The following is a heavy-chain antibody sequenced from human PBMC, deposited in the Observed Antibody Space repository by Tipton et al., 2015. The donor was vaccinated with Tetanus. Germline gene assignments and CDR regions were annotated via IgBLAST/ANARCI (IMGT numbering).Heavy chain of an antibody. CDR3: ARHLYGYWFDP. J-gene: IGHJ5*02. Sequence: TLSLTCNVSGGSISDKKYYWGWIRQPPGKGLEWIASIYFKGDTYYSPTLKSRVTIAVDTSQNVFSLSLTSVTAADTAVYYCARHLYGYWFDPWGQGTLVTVSS. CDR1: GGSISDKKYY. V-gene: IGHV4-39*02. CDR2: IYFKGDT. D-gene: IGHD3-10*01.